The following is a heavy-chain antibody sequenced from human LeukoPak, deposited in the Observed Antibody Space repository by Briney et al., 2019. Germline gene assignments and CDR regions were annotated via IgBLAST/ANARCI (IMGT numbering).Heavy chain of an antibody. CDR2: INHSGST. J-gene: IGHJ4*02. CDR1: GGSFSGYY. V-gene: IGHV4-34*01. CDR3: ARGAVRGDFWSGYYTGIPFDY. Sequence: PSETLSLTCAVYGGSFSGYYWSWIRQPPGKGLEWIGEINHSGSTNCNPSLKSRVTISVDTSKNQFSLKLSSVTAADTAVYYCARGAVRGDFWSGYYTGIPFDYWGQGTLVTVSS. D-gene: IGHD3-3*01.